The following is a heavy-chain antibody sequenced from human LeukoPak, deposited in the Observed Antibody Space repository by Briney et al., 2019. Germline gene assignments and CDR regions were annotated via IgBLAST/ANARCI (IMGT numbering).Heavy chain of an antibody. CDR1: GGSISSSSYY. J-gene: IGHJ4*02. CDR3: AREIWGKNDY. Sequence: SETLSLTCTVSGGSISSSSYYWGWMRQPPGKGLEWIGSIYYSGSTYYNPSLKSRVTISVDTSKNQFSLKLSSVTAAGTAVYYCAREIWGKNDYWGQGTLVTVSS. V-gene: IGHV4-39*02. D-gene: IGHD3-16*01. CDR2: IYYSGST.